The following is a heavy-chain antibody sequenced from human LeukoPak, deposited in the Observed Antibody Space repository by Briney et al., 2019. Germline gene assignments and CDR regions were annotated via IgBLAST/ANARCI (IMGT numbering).Heavy chain of an antibody. CDR1: GGTFSSYA. J-gene: IGHJ4*02. D-gene: IGHD1-1*01. V-gene: IGHV1-69*13. CDR2: IIPVFGTT. CDR3: ARGLGTRWFFDY. Sequence: SVKVSCKASGGTFSSYALSWVRQAPGQGLKWMGRIIPVFGTTTYAQKFQGRVTITADESTTTAYMELRRLTSEDTAMYYCARGLGTRWFFDYWGQGTLVTVSS.